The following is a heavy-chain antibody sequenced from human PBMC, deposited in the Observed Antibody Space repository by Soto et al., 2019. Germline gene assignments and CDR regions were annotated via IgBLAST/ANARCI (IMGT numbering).Heavy chain of an antibody. Sequence: SETLSLTCTVSGGSISSYYWSWIRQPPGKGLEWIGYIYHSGSTYYKPSLKSRVTISVDRSKNQFSMKLSSVTAADTAVYYCARVPGPWGQGTLVTVSS. CDR2: IYHSGST. J-gene: IGHJ5*02. CDR1: GGSISSYY. CDR3: ARVPGP. V-gene: IGHV4-59*12.